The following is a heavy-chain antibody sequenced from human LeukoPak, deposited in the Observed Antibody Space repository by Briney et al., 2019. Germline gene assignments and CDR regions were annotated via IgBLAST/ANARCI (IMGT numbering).Heavy chain of an antibody. D-gene: IGHD6-19*01. CDR3: ARDLYSSGWCPFDY. V-gene: IGHV3-30*04. CDR1: GFTFSSYA. CDR2: ISFDGSNE. Sequence: PGGSLRLSCAASGFTFSSYAKHWVRQAPGKGLEWVASISFDGSNEHYADSVRGRFTISRDKSSDTLYLQMNSLRAEDTAVYYCARDLYSSGWCPFDYWGQGTLVTVSS. J-gene: IGHJ4*02.